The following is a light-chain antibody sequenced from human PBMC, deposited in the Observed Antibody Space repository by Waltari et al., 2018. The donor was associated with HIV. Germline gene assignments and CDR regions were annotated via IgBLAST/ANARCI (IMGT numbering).Light chain of an antibody. J-gene: IGLJ2*01. CDR3: CSYGGSWSFV. V-gene: IGLV2-11*01. Sequence: QSALTQPRSVSGSPGQSVTISCAGSTNHVGTYNYVSWYHQKSGEAPRLILYDVDHRPSGVPVRCSGARSGDTASLTISGLQAEDEGDFYCCSYGGSWSFVFGGGTRVTVL. CDR2: DVD. CDR1: TNHVGTYNY.